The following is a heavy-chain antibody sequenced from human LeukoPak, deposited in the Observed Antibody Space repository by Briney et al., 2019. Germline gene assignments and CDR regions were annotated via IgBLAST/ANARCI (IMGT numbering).Heavy chain of an antibody. CDR3: AATVRGVIIYR. V-gene: IGHV5-10-1*01. CDR1: GYSFTSYW. D-gene: IGHD3-10*01. J-gene: IGHJ5*02. CDR2: IDPSDSYT. Sequence: GESLKISCKGSGYSFTSYWITWVRQMPGKGLEWMGRIDPSDSYTNYSPSFQGHVTISADKSISTAYLQWSRLKASDNAMYYCAATVRGVIIYRWGQGTLVTVSS.